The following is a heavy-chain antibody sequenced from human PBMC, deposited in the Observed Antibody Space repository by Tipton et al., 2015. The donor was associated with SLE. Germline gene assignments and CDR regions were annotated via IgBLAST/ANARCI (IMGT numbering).Heavy chain of an antibody. CDR3: TRALGGADPFGY. V-gene: IGHV3-49*03. CDR2: IRSKAYGGTT. D-gene: IGHD1-26*01. Sequence: SLRLSCTASGFTFGDYAMSWFRQAPGKGLEWVGFIRSKAYGGTTDYAASVNGRFTISRDDSKSIAYLQMNSLKTEDTAVYYCTRALGGADPFGYWGQGTLVTVSS. J-gene: IGHJ4*02. CDR1: GFTFGDYA.